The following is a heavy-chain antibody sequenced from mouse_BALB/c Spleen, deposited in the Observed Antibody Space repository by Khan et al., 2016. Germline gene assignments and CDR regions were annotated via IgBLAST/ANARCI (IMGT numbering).Heavy chain of an antibody. CDR3: ARSSYDYDAMDY. Sequence: VQLQQSGAEFVMPGASVKLTCTASGFNIKDTYMHWVKQRPEQGLEWIGRIDPANGNTKYDPKFQGKATITADTSSNTAYLQLSSLTSEDTAVYYCARSSYDYDAMDYWGQGTSVTVSS. D-gene: IGHD6-1*01. CDR2: IDPANGNT. J-gene: IGHJ4*01. CDR1: GFNIKDTY. V-gene: IGHV14-3*02.